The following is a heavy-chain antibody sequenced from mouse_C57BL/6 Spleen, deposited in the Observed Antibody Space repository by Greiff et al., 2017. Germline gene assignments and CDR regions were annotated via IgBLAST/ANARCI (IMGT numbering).Heavy chain of an antibody. Sequence: VQLQQSGPELVKPGASVKISCKASGYSFTGYYMNWVKQSPEKSLEWIGEINPSTGGTTYNQKFKAKDTLTVDKSSSTAYMQLKSLTSEDSAVYYCAIYYGNEWFAYWGQGTLVTVSA. CDR1: GYSFTGYY. CDR2: INPSTGGT. V-gene: IGHV1-42*01. D-gene: IGHD2-1*01. J-gene: IGHJ3*01. CDR3: AIYYGNEWFAY.